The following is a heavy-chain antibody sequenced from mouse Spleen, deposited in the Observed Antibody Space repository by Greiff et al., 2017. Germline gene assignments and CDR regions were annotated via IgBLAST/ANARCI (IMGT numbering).Heavy chain of an antibody. CDR1: GYTFTSYW. Sequence: QVQLQQPGAELVKPGASVKLSCKASGYTFTSYWMQWVKQRPGQGLEWIGEIDPSDSYTNYNQKFKGKATLTVDTSSSTAYMQLSSLTSEDSAVYYCAREGGTTVVDDYWGQGTTLTVSS. CDR2: IDPSDSYT. J-gene: IGHJ2*01. V-gene: IGHV1-50*01. CDR3: AREGGTTVVDDY. D-gene: IGHD1-1*01.